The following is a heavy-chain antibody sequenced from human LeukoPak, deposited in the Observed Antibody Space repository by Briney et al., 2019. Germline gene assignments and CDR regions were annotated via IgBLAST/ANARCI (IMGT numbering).Heavy chain of an antibody. D-gene: IGHD5-18*01. CDR2: INSDGSST. CDR3: VRGLGSGYSYAYGVY. J-gene: IGHJ4*02. CDR1: GFTFSSYW. V-gene: IGHV3-74*01. Sequence: GGSLRLSCAASGFTFSSYWMHWVRQVPGKGLVWVSRINSDGSSTSYADSVKGRFTISRDNAKNTLYVQMNSLRAEDTAVYYCVRGLGSGYSYAYGVYWGQGTLVTVSS.